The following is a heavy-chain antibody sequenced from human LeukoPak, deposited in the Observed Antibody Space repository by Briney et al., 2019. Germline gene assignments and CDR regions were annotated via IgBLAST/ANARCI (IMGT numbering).Heavy chain of an antibody. Sequence: SETLSLTCTVSGGSISSSSYYWGWIRQPPGKGLEWIGSIYYSGSTYYNPSLKSRVTISVDTSKNQFSLKVFSLTAADTALYYCARHVSGSAMMHYFDYWGQGTLVTVSS. V-gene: IGHV4-39*01. CDR2: IYYSGST. CDR3: ARHVSGSAMMHYFDY. D-gene: IGHD5-18*01. CDR1: GGSISSSSYY. J-gene: IGHJ4*02.